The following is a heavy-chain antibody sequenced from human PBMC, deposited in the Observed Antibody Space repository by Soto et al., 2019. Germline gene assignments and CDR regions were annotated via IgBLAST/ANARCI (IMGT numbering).Heavy chain of an antibody. D-gene: IGHD2-15*01. CDR1: GFTFSSYG. V-gene: IGHV3-30*18. CDR3: AKELRCSGGSCYSRVRYYYGMDV. Sequence: GGSLRLSCAASGFTFSSYGMHWVRQAPGKGLEWVAVISYDGSNKYYADSVKGRFTISRDNSKNTLYLQMNSLRAEDTAVYYCAKELRCSGGSCYSRVRYYYGMDVWGQGTTVTVSS. CDR2: ISYDGSNK. J-gene: IGHJ6*02.